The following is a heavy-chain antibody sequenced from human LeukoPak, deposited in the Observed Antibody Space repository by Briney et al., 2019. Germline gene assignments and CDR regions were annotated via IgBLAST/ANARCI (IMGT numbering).Heavy chain of an antibody. D-gene: IGHD2-8*01. CDR3: ARERGCTNGVCYTGNWFDP. CDR2: IYYSGST. J-gene: IGHJ5*02. V-gene: IGHV4-31*03. CDR1: GGSISSGGYY. Sequence: SETLSLTCTVSGGSISSGGYYWSWIRQHPGKGLEWIGYIYYSGSTYYNPSLKSRVTISVDMSKNQFSLKLSSVTAADTAVYYCARERGCTNGVCYTGNWFDPWGQGTLVTVSS.